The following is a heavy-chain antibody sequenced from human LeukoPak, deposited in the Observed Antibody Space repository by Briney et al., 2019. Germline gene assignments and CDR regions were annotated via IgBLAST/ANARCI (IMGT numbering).Heavy chain of an antibody. V-gene: IGHV3-15*07. D-gene: IGHD5-12*01. CDR3: TTDVVATGFDY. Sequence: GGSLRLSCAASGVTFSNAWMNWVRQAPGKGVEWVGRIKSKTDGGTTDYAAPVKGRFTISRDDSKNTLYLQMNSLKTEDTAVYYCTTDVVATGFDYWGQGTLVTVSS. J-gene: IGHJ4*02. CDR2: IKSKTDGGTT. CDR1: GVTFSNAW.